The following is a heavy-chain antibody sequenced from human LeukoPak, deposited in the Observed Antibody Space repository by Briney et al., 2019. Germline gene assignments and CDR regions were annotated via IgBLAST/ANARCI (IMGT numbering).Heavy chain of an antibody. V-gene: IGHV3-30*04. D-gene: IGHD6-13*01. CDR2: ISWDGNKK. Sequence: PGGSLRLSCGASGFTFRGYTMHWVRHAPGKGLQWVAVISWDGNKKFYADSVEGRFTISRDNSKNTLFLHMNSLRLEDTALYYCAREGGNSTSWGYFDYWGQGTLVTVSS. J-gene: IGHJ4*02. CDR1: GFTFRGYT. CDR3: AREGGNSTSWGYFDY.